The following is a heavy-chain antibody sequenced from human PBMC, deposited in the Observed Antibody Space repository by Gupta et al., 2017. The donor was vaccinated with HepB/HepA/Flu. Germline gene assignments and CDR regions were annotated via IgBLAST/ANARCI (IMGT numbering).Heavy chain of an antibody. J-gene: IGHJ4*02. D-gene: IGHD3-16*01. CDR1: GFTFSSFS. CDR2: ISASSSYI. Sequence: EVQLAESGGGLVRPGGSLRLSCAASGFTFSSFSMNWVRQAPGKGLEWVSFISASSSYITYADSVKGRFTISRDNTKNSLYLQMNSLRAEDTAVYYCAREWGLGGPGAFDYWGQGILVTVSS. V-gene: IGHV3-21*01. CDR3: AREWGLGGPGAFDY.